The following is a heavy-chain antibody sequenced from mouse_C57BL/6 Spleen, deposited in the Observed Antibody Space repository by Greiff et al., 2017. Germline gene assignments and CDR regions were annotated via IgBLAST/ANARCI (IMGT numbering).Heavy chain of an antibody. J-gene: IGHJ1*03. CDR2: IYPRDGST. Sequence: QVQLKESGPELVKPGASVKLSCKASGYTFTSYDINWVKQRPGQGLEWIGWIYPRDGSTKYNEKFKGKATLTVDPSSSTAYMELHSLTSEDSAVYFCARGVSLYGNYWYFDVWGTGTTVTVSS. D-gene: IGHD2-1*01. CDR3: ARGVSLYGNYWYFDV. CDR1: GYTFTSYD. V-gene: IGHV1-85*01.